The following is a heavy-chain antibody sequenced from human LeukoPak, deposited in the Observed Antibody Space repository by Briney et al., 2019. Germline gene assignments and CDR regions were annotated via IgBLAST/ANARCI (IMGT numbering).Heavy chain of an antibody. Sequence: GGSLRLSCAASGFTFSSHRMSWVRQAPGKGLEWVANIKKDGSEKYYVDSVKGRFTISRDNAKTSLYLQMNGLRPEDTALYYCARDPLDISRWGNAFDIWGQGTIVTVSS. V-gene: IGHV3-7*01. J-gene: IGHJ3*02. D-gene: IGHD2-2*03. CDR3: ARDPLDISRWGNAFDI. CDR2: IKKDGSEK. CDR1: GFTFSSHR.